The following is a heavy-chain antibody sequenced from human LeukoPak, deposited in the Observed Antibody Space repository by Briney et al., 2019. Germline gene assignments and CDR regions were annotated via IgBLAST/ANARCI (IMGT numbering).Heavy chain of an antibody. CDR1: GFTFSSYG. CDR2: ISYDGSNK. V-gene: IGHV3-30*18. Sequence: TGGSLRLSCAASGFTFSSYGMHWVRQAPGKGLEWVAVISYDGSNKYYADSVKGRFTISRDNSKNTLYLQMNSLRAEDTAVYYCAKDRFPPPSDILTGDWGQGTLVTVSS. J-gene: IGHJ4*02. D-gene: IGHD3-9*01. CDR3: AKDRFPPPSDILTGD.